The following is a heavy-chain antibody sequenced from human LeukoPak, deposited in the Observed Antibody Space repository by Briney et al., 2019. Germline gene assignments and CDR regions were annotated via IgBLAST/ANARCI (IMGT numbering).Heavy chain of an antibody. J-gene: IGHJ3*02. V-gene: IGHV4-39*01. CDR1: GGSISSGSYY. Sequence: SETLSLTCTVSGGSISSGSYYWGWIRQPPGKGLEWIGSIYYSGSTYYNPSLKSRVTISVDTSKNQFSLKLSSVTAADTAVYYCARLPQEDAFDIWGQGTMVTVSS. CDR2: IYYSGST. CDR3: ARLPQEDAFDI.